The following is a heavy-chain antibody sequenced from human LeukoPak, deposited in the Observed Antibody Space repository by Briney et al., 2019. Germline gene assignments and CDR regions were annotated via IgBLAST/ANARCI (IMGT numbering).Heavy chain of an antibody. J-gene: IGHJ6*03. CDR2: IYSGGST. CDR1: GFTVSSNY. V-gene: IGHV3-53*01. CDR3: AGDRRSRPKNYYYYYYMDV. Sequence: GGSLRLSCAASGFTVSSNYMSWVRQAPGKGLEWVSVIYSGGSTYYADSVKGRFTISRDNSKNTLYLQMNSLRAEDTAVCYCAGDRRSRPKNYYYYYYMDVWGKGTTVTVSS. D-gene: IGHD6-13*01.